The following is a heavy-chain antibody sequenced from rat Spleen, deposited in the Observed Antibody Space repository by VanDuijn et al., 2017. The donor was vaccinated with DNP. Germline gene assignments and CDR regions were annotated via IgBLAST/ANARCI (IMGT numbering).Heavy chain of an antibody. CDR1: GFIFSDYN. CDR2: ISYEGSIT. J-gene: IGHJ2*01. V-gene: IGHV5-7*01. Sequence: EVQLVESGGGLVQPVRSLKLSCAASGFIFSDYNMAWVRQAPNKGLEWVATISYEGSITHYRDSVKGRFTISRDNAKNTLYLQMDSLKSEATATYYCARPNTWGQGVMVTVSS. CDR3: ARPNT.